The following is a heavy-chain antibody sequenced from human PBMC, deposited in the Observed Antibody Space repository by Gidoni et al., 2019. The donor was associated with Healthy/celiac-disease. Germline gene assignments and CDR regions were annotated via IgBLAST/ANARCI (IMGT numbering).Heavy chain of an antibody. J-gene: IGHJ4*02. V-gene: IGHV4-34*01. D-gene: IGHD3-9*01. CDR3: ARCRRNTGYYKVSDFDY. CDR2: INHSGST. CDR1: GGSFSGYY. Sequence: QVQLQQWGAGLLKPSETLSLTCDVHGGSFSGYYWSWIRQPPGKGLGWIGEINHSGSTNYNPSLKSRVTISVDTSKNQFSLKLSSVTAADTAVYYCARCRRNTGYYKVSDFDYWGQGTLVTVSS.